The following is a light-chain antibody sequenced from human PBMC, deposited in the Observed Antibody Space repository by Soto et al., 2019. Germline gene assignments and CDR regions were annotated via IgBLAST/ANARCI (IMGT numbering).Light chain of an antibody. CDR1: QSISGW. CDR3: QQYDSSWT. V-gene: IGKV1-5*01. CDR2: DAS. Sequence: DIQMTQSPSTLSASVGDRVTITCRASQSISGWLAWYQQKPGKAPKLLIYDASSLEGGVPSRFSGSGSGTEFTLTISSLQPDDFATYYCQQYDSSWTFGQGTKVDI. J-gene: IGKJ1*01.